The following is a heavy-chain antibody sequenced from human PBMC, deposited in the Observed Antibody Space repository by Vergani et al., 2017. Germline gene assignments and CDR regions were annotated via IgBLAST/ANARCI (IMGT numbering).Heavy chain of an antibody. Sequence: QMQLQESGPGLVKASETLSLTCTVSGDSIISRSYYWGWIRQPTGKGLEWIGSIYNSGNGDSSSSLKSRVTISADTSKNQFSLRLTSVTAADTAVYYCASGKYYSDSTAHFRGRYFDVWGRGTLGTVPS. CDR3: ASGKYYSDSTAHFRGRYFDV. V-gene: IGHV4-39*01. CDR1: GDSIISRSYY. J-gene: IGHJ2*01. CDR2: IYNSGNG. D-gene: IGHD3-16*01.